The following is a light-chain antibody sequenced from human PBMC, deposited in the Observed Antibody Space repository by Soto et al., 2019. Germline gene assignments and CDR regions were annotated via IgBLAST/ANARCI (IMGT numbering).Light chain of an antibody. CDR3: QQSYSTPFS. J-gene: IGKJ3*01. CDR2: AAS. Sequence: DIQMTQSPSSLSASVGDRVTITCRASQSISSYLNWYQQKPGKAPKLLIYAASSLQSGVTSRFSGTGSGTDFTLANSSLQPEDFATYYCQQSYSTPFSFGPGTKVDIK. V-gene: IGKV1-39*01. CDR1: QSISSY.